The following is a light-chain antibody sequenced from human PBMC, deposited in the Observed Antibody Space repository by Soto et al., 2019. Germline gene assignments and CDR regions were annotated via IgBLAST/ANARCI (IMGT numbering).Light chain of an antibody. CDR2: DAS. J-gene: IGKJ4*01. CDR1: QSVGSY. Sequence: EIVLTQSPATLSLSPGERATLSCRASQSVGSYLAWYQQKPGQAPRLLIYDASNRATGIPARFSGSGSGTDFTLTISSLEPDDFAVYYCQQRSNWLLTFGGGTKVEIK. V-gene: IGKV3-11*01. CDR3: QQRSNWLLT.